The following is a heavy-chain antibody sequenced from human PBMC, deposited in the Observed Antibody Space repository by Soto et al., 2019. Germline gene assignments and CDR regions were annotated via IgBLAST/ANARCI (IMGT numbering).Heavy chain of an antibody. V-gene: IGHV4-39*01. J-gene: IGHJ4*02. D-gene: IGHD6-13*01. CDR1: GGSISSSSYY. CDR2: IYYSGST. CDR3: ARLGIAAAGTEFDY. Sequence: QLLESGPGLVKPSETLSLTCTVSGGSISSSSYYWGWIRQPPGKGLEWIGSIYYSGSTYYNPSLKSRVTISVDTSKNQFSLKLSSVTAADTAVYYCARLGIAAAGTEFDYWGQGTLVTVSS.